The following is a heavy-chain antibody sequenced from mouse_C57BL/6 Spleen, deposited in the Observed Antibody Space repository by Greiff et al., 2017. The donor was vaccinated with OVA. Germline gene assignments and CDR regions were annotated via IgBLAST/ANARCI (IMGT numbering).Heavy chain of an antibody. CDR3: AAYGNYGRARDD. CDR1: GYTFTSYW. V-gene: IGHV1-69*01. Sequence: QVQLQQPGAELVMPGASVKLSCKASGYTFTSYWMNWVKQRPGQGLEWIGEIDPSDSYTNYNQKFKGKSTLTVDKSSSTAYMQLSSLTSEDSAVYYCAAYGNYGRARDDWGHGTSVTVSS. J-gene: IGHJ4*01. CDR2: IDPSDSYT. D-gene: IGHD2-1*01.